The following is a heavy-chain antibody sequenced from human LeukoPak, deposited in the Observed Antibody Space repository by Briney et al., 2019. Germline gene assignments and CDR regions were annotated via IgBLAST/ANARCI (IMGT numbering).Heavy chain of an antibody. J-gene: IGHJ4*02. CDR3: AKDQVFRRYYFDY. CDR1: GFTFSNYA. V-gene: IGHV3-23*01. CDR2: ISVSGGST. Sequence: PGGSLRLSCAASGFTFSNYAMSWVRQAPGKGLEWVSGISVSGGSTHYADSVKGRFTISGDNSKNTLYLQMISLRAEDTAVYYCAKDQVFRRYYFDYWGQGTLVTVSS.